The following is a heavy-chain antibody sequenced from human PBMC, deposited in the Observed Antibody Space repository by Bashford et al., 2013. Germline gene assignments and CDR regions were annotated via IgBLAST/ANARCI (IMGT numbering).Heavy chain of an antibody. Sequence: WVRQMPGKGLEWMGIIYPGDSDTRYSPSFQGQVTISADKSISTAYLQWSSLKASDTAMYYCARLAGSPRFNIVVVPAANFDYWYFDLWGRGTLVTVSS. V-gene: IGHV5-51*01. CDR2: IYPGDSDT. J-gene: IGHJ2*01. CDR3: ARLAGSPRFNIVVVPAANFDYWYFDL. D-gene: IGHD2-2*01.